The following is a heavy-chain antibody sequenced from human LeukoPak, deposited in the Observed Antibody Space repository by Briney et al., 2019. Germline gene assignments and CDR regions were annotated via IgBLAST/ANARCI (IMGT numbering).Heavy chain of an antibody. V-gene: IGHV4-59*08. D-gene: IGHD6-13*01. CDR2: IYYSGST. J-gene: IGHJ6*02. CDR1: GGSISSYY. Sequence: SETLSLTCPVSGGSISSYYWSWIRQPPGKGLEWIGYIYYSGSTNYNPSLKSRVTISVDTSKNQFSLKLSSVTAADTAVYYCARHREISTRQLVPWDGMDVWGQGTTVTVSS. CDR3: ARHREISTRQLVPWDGMDV.